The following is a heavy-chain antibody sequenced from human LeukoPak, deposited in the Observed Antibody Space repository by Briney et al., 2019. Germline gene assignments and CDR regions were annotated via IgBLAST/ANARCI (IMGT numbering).Heavy chain of an antibody. J-gene: IGHJ4*02. V-gene: IGHV4-39*07. CDR1: GDSISNSDYY. D-gene: IGHD3-10*01. CDR3: ARSVRGNFDS. CDR2: IYYSGST. Sequence: SETLSLTCTVSGDSISNSDYYWGWIRQPPGKGLEWIGIIYYSGSTYYNPSLKSRVTISLDTSKNQFSLKLSSVTAADTAVYYCARSVRGNFDSWGQGTLVTVSS.